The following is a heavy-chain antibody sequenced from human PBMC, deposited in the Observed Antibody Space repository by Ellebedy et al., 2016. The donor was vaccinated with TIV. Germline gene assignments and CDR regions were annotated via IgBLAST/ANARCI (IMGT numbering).Heavy chain of an antibody. J-gene: IGHJ4*02. CDR3: AKGSSSGFNYDRVGFQY. CDR2: ISAGGDNT. V-gene: IGHV3-23*01. Sequence: GESLKISCAASGFTFSNFAMHWVRRAPGKGLEWLSVISAGGDNTYNADSVKGRFTITRDNSKNTLFPQMNRLRTEDTAVYYGAKGSSSGFNYDRVGFQYWGQGTLVTVSS. D-gene: IGHD3-22*01. CDR1: GFTFSNFA.